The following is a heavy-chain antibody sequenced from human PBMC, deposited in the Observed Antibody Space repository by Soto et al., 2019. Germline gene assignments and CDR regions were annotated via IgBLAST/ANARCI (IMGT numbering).Heavy chain of an antibody. J-gene: IGHJ5*02. CDR1: GGSISSGGYY. CDR2: IYYSGST. Sequence: QVQLQESGPGLVKPSQTLSLTCTVSGGSISSGGYYWSWIRQHPGKGLEWIGYIYYSGSTYYNPSLKSRVTISIDTSKNQFSLKLSSVTAADTAVYYCARQIFGVVNVIDPWGQGTLVTVSS. D-gene: IGHD3-3*01. CDR3: ARQIFGVVNVIDP. V-gene: IGHV4-31*03.